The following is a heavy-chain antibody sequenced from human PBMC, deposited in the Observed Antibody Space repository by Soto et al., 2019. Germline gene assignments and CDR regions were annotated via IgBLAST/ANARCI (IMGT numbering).Heavy chain of an antibody. J-gene: IGHJ4*02. CDR3: AKDMVTTVTTGGYFDY. CDR1: GFTFDDYA. Sequence: EVQLVESGGGLVQPGRSLRLSCAASGFTFDDYAMHWVRQAPGKGLEWVSGISWNSGSIGYADSVKGRFTISRDNAKNSLYLQMNSLGAEDTALYYCAKDMVTTVTTGGYFDYWGQGTLVTVSS. D-gene: IGHD4-17*01. V-gene: IGHV3-9*01. CDR2: ISWNSGSI.